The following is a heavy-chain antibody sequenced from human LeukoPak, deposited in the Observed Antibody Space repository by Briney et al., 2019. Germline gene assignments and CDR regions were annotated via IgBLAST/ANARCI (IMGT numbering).Heavy chain of an antibody. D-gene: IGHD3-10*01. V-gene: IGHV4-34*01. CDR2: INHSGST. CDR3: ARGKTYYGSGSSKNWFDP. Sequence: SETLSLTCAVYGGSFSGYYWSWIRQPPGKGLEWIGEINHSGSTNYNPSLKSRVTISADTSKNQFSLKLSSVTAADTAVYYCARGKTYYGSGSSKNWFDPWGQGTLVTVSS. CDR1: GGSFSGYY. J-gene: IGHJ5*02.